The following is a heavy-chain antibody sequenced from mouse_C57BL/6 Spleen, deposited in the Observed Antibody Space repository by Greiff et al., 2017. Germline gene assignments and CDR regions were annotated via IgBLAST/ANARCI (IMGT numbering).Heavy chain of an antibody. Sequence: QVQLKQPGAELVRPGTSVKLSCKASGYTFTSYWMHWVKQRPGQGLEWIGVIDPSDSYTNYNQKFKGKATLTVDTSSSTAYMQLSSLTSEDSAVYYCARTGGVAYWGQGTLVTVSA. CDR3: ARTGGVAY. CDR1: GYTFTSYW. V-gene: IGHV1-59*01. J-gene: IGHJ3*01. CDR2: IDPSDSYT.